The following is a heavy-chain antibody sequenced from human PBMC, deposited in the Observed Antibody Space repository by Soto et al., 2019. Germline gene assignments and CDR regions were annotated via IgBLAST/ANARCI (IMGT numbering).Heavy chain of an antibody. J-gene: IGHJ6*02. D-gene: IGHD6-6*01. CDR3: VKDTTKYSSSSSYYYGMDV. V-gene: IGHV3-64D*06. Sequence: PGGSLRLSCSASGFTFSSYAMHWVRQAPGKGLEYVSAISSNGGSTYYADSVKGRFTISRDNSKNTLYLQMSSLRAEDTAVYYCVKDTTKYSSSSSYYYGMDVWGQGTTVTVSS. CDR2: ISSNGGST. CDR1: GFTFSSYA.